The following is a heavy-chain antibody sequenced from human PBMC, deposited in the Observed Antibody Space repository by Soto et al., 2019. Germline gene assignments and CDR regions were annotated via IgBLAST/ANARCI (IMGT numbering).Heavy chain of an antibody. CDR3: ARGRYCSGGSCYSSDYYYGMDV. J-gene: IGHJ6*02. D-gene: IGHD2-15*01. V-gene: IGHV1-69*13. CDR1: GGTFSSYA. CDR2: IIPIFGTA. Sequence: SVKVSCKASGGTFSSYAIGWVRQAPGQGLEWMGGIIPIFGTANYAQKFQGRVTITADESTSTAYMELSSLRSEDTAVYYCARGRYCSGGSCYSSDYYYGMDVWGQGTTVTVSS.